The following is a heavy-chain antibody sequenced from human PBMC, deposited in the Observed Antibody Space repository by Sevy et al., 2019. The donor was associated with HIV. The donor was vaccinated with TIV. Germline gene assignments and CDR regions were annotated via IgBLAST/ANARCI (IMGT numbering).Heavy chain of an antibody. V-gene: IGHV1-8*01. J-gene: IGHJ4*02. CDR2: MRPNSGEV. D-gene: IGHD3-22*01. CDR3: AQGYYFTY. CDR1: RSTFVSND. Sequence: ASVKVSCKASRSTFVSNDINWLRQAPGQGLEWVGWMRPNSGEVGYAQKFQGRVTMTRNISITTAYMELGRLRFDDTAVYYCAQGYYFTYWGQGTVVTASS.